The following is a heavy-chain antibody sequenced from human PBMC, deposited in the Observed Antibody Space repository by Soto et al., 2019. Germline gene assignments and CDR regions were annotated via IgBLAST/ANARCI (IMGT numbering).Heavy chain of an antibody. V-gene: IGHV4-30-4*01. D-gene: IGHD2-8*01. CDR2: IYYSGST. CDR1: GGSISSGDYY. J-gene: IGHJ4*02. Sequence: SETLSLTCTVSGGSISSGDYYWSWIRQPPGKGLEWIGYIYYSGSTYYNPSLKSRVTISVDTSKNQFSLKLSSVTAADTAVYYCASVSSFNAFDYWGQGTLVTVSS. CDR3: ASVSSFNAFDY.